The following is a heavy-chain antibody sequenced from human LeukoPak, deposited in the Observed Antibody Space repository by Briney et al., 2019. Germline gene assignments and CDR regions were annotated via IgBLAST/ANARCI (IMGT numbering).Heavy chain of an antibody. CDR1: GFTFSSYA. Sequence: GGSLRLSCAASGFTFSSYAMSWVRQAPGKGLEWVSAISGSGGSTYYADSVKGRFTISRDNSKNTLYLQMNSLRAEDTAVYYCAKDLASTSRGGYYYYGMDVWGQGTTVPVSS. J-gene: IGHJ6*02. D-gene: IGHD2-2*01. CDR2: ISGSGGST. V-gene: IGHV3-23*01. CDR3: AKDLASTSRGGYYYYGMDV.